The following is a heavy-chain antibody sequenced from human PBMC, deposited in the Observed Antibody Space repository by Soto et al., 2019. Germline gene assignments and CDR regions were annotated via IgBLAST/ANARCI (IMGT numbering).Heavy chain of an antibody. Sequence: SETLTVTCGVSGCSISRYYWSWIRQPPGKGLEWIGYAYYSGDTGYNPSLKSRVTMAVDTSKSQVSLKLSSVTAADTAVYYCARDRSTYGGGGTGEVKENWFDPWGQGALVTVSS. CDR2: AYYSGDT. V-gene: IGHV4-59*01. D-gene: IGHD2-8*01. CDR1: GCSISRYY. CDR3: ARDRSTYGGGGTGEVKENWFDP. J-gene: IGHJ5*02.